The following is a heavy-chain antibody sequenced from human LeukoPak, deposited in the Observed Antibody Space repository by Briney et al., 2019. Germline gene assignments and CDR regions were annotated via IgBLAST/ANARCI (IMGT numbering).Heavy chain of an antibody. CDR3: ARGGISIAGAPFAFDI. CDR2: IYTSGST. J-gene: IGHJ3*02. CDR1: GGSISSYY. V-gene: IGHV4-4*07. Sequence: PSETLSLTCTASGGSISSYYWSWIRQPAGKGLEWIGRIYTSGSTNYNPSLKSRVTMSVDTSKNQFSLKLSSVTAADTAVYYCARGGISIAGAPFAFDIWGQGTMVTVSS. D-gene: IGHD6-19*01.